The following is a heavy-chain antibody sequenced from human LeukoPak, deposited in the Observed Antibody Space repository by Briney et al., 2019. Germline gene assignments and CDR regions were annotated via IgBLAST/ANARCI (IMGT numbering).Heavy chain of an antibody. CDR2: IYWNDDK. V-gene: IGHV2-5*01. D-gene: IGHD7-27*01. CDR1: GFSLSTSGVG. CDR3: AHSWAEGVNWGWNPDSLAYYFDY. J-gene: IGHJ4*02. Sequence: SGPTLVKPTQTLTLTCTFSGFSLSTSGVGVGWIRQPPGKALEWLALIYWNDDKRYSPSLKSRLTITKDTSKNQVVLTMTNMDPVDTATYYCAHSWAEGVNWGWNPDSLAYYFDYWGQGTLVTVSS.